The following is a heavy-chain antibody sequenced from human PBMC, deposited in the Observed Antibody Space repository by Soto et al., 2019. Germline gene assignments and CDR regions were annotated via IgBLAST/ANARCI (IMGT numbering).Heavy chain of an antibody. CDR1: GYSFMKYG. CDR3: AREASVLIPDAQPSRFDS. D-gene: IGHD2-8*01. V-gene: IGHV1-18*01. Sequence: ASVKVSCKGFGYSFMKYGINWVRQAPGQGLEWVGWISPYSGYTHSAQKFHGRPTLTTDTAASTAYMELRILRSADTALYYCAREASVLIPDAQPSRFDSWGQGTLVTVSS. J-gene: IGHJ4*02. CDR2: ISPYSGYT.